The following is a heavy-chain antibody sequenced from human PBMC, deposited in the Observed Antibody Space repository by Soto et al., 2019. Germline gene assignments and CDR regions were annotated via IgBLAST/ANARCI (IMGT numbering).Heavy chain of an antibody. J-gene: IGHJ6*02. Sequence: GCSLRLSCAASGFTFSNYGMHWVRQAPGKGLEWVAIIWHDGNNKYYADSVRGRFIISRDNSKNRLYLQMNSLRAEDTAVYYCASDLVGASDSYGLDVWGQGTPVTGSS. V-gene: IGHV3-33*01. CDR2: IWHDGNNK. D-gene: IGHD1-26*01. CDR1: GFTFSNYG. CDR3: ASDLVGASDSYGLDV.